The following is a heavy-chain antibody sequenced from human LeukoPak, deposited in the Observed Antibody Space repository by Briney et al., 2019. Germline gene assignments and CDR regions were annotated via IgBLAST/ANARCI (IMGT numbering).Heavy chain of an antibody. CDR1: GGSISSSSHY. Sequence: NPSETLSLTCIVSGGSISSSSHYWGWIRQPPGKGLEWIGSIYYSGSTYYNPSLKSRVTISVDTSKNQFSLKLSSVTAADTAVYYCARHTPFGLIPSAPDYWGQGTLVTVSS. V-gene: IGHV4-39*01. J-gene: IGHJ4*02. D-gene: IGHD3-10*01. CDR2: IYYSGST. CDR3: ARHTPFGLIPSAPDY.